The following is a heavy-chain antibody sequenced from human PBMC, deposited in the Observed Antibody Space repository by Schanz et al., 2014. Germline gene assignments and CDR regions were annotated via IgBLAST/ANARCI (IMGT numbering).Heavy chain of an antibody. Sequence: EVQLLESGGGLVQPGGSLRLSCVASGFTFSSYVMTWVRQAPGKGLEWVSGLSASGGHTYYADSVKGRFTISRDNSKNTVYLEMNNVRVDDTAVYYCAKGVGGGLLLGSTFDNWGQGTMVTVTS. V-gene: IGHV3-23*01. CDR1: GFTFSSYV. CDR2: LSASGGHT. J-gene: IGHJ3*02. CDR3: AKGVGGGLLLGSTFDN. D-gene: IGHD3-16*01.